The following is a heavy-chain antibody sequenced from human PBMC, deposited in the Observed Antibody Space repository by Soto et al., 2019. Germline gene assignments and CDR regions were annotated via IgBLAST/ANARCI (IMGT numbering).Heavy chain of an antibody. V-gene: IGHV3-48*01. D-gene: IGHD4-17*01. J-gene: IGHJ6*03. CDR3: ARNLVYGDYSYYMDV. CDR2: ISRSSTI. CDR1: GFNFTNYG. Sequence: EVQLVESGGDLVQPGGSLRLSCAASGFNFTNYGMNWVRQAPGKGLEWISYISRSSTIYNADSVKGRFTISRDNAKNSLYLKINSLRAEDTAVYYCARNLVYGDYSYYMDVWGKGTTVPVSS.